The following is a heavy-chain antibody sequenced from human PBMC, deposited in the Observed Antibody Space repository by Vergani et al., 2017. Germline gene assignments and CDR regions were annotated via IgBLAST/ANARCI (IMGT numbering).Heavy chain of an antibody. Sequence: EVQLLESGGGLVQPGGSLRLSCEASGFSFPGYAMSWVRQAPGKGLEWVSSVSGSSATPYYADSVKGRFIISRDNSKNTLHLQMNSLRADDTAVYYCTKGSRGYTGYFFDYWGQGTVDTVSS. CDR3: TKGSRGYTGYFFDY. D-gene: IGHD5-12*01. CDR2: VSGSSATP. J-gene: IGHJ4*02. CDR1: GFSFPGYA. V-gene: IGHV3-23*01.